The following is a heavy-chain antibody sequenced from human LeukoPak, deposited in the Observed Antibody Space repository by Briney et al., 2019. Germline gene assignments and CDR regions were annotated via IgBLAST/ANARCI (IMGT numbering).Heavy chain of an antibody. CDR1: GFTFDDYG. D-gene: IGHD2-21*02. J-gene: IGHJ3*02. CDR3: AREEGDCGGDCYYWLRAFDI. CDR2: INWNVGST. V-gene: IGHV3-20*04. Sequence: VGTLRLSCAASGFTFDDYGMSWVRQAPGKGLECVSGINWNVGSTGYADSVKGRFTISRDNAKNSLYLQMNSLRAEDTALYYCAREEGDCGGDCYYWLRAFDIWGQGTMVTVSS.